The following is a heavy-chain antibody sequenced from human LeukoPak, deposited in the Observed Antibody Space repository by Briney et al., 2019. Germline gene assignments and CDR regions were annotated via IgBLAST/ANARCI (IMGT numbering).Heavy chain of an antibody. V-gene: IGHV4-39*07. CDR1: GGSISSSSYY. D-gene: IGHD2-2*01. CDR3: ARGNIVIVPAASNWFDP. J-gene: IGHJ5*02. CDR2: IYYSGTT. Sequence: SETLSLTCTVSGGSISSSSYYWGWIRQPPGKGLEWIGSIYYSGTTYYNPSLASRVTISIDTSKNQFSLRLTSVTAADTAVYYCARGNIVIVPAASNWFDPWGQGSPVTVSS.